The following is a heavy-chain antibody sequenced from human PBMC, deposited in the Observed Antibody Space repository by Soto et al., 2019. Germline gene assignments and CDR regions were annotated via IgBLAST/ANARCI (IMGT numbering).Heavy chain of an antibody. V-gene: IGHV1-18*01. J-gene: IGHJ6*03. CDR2: ISAYNGNT. D-gene: IGHD6-13*01. CDR3: ARGFVAAVYYYYYMDV. Sequence: ASVKVSCKASGYTFTSYGISWVRQAPGQGLEWMGWISAYNGNTNYAQKLQGRVTMTTDTSTSTAYMELRSLRSDETAVYYCARGFVAAVYYYYYMDVWGKGTTVTVSS. CDR1: GYTFTSYG.